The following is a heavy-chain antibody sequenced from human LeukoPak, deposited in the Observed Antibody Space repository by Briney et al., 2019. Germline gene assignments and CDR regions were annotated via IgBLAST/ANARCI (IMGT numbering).Heavy chain of an antibody. D-gene: IGHD3-16*01. J-gene: IGHJ4*02. V-gene: IGHV4-31*03. CDR1: GGSISSGGYY. Sequence: PSETLSLTCTASGGSISSGGYYWSWIRQHPGKGLEWIGYIYYSGSTYYNPSLKSRVTISVDTSKNQFSLKLSSVTAADTAVYYCARAGGFFSPFGYWGQGTLVTVSS. CDR2: IYYSGST. CDR3: ARAGGFFSPFGY.